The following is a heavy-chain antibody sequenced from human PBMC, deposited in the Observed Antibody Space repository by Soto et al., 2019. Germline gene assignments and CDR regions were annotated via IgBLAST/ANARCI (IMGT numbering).Heavy chain of an antibody. Sequence: GGSLRLSCAASGFTFSSYAMHWVRQAPGKGLEWVAVISYDGSNKYYADSVKGRFTISRDNSKNTLYLQMNSLRAEDTAVYYCASLSGYYDSSGYYPKIDYWGQGTLVTVSS. V-gene: IGHV3-30-3*01. CDR3: ASLSGYYDSSGYYPKIDY. CDR2: ISYDGSNK. J-gene: IGHJ4*02. D-gene: IGHD3-22*01. CDR1: GFTFSSYA.